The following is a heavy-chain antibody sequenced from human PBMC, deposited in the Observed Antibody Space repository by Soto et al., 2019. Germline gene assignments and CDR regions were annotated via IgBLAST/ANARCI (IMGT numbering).Heavy chain of an antibody. CDR1: GFTFSSYG. J-gene: IGHJ5*02. Sequence: QVQLVESGGGVVQPGRSLRLSCAASGFTFSSYGMHWVRQAPGKGLEWVAGISYDGSNKYYADSVKGRFTISRDNSKNTLYLQLNSLRAEDTAVYYCAKERTPYGWDWFDPWGQGTLVTVSS. CDR2: ISYDGSNK. V-gene: IGHV3-30*18. CDR3: AKERTPYGWDWFDP. D-gene: IGHD6-19*01.